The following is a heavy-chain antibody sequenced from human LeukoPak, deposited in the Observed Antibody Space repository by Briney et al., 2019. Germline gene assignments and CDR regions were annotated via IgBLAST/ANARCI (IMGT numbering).Heavy chain of an antibody. CDR2: IYYSGST. V-gene: IGHV4-59*01. D-gene: IGHD3-22*01. J-gene: IGHJ4*02. Sequence: SETLSLTCTVSGGSISSYYWSWIRQPPGKGLEWIGYIYYSGSTNYNPSLKSRVTISVDTSKNQFSLKLSSVTAADTAVYYCARGYDSSGYLPLSYWGQGTLVTVS. CDR1: GGSISSYY. CDR3: ARGYDSSGYLPLSY.